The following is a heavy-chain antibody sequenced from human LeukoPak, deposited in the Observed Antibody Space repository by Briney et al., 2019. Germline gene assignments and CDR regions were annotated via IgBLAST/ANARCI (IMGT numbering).Heavy chain of an antibody. J-gene: IGHJ6*03. CDR1: SGSISSYY. V-gene: IGHV4-59*01. D-gene: IGHD1-1*01. CDR3: ARVTWFPGTSYYYMDV. Sequence: SETLSLTCTVSSGSISSYYWSWIRQPPGKGLEWIGYVFYTGTTNYNPSLKSRVTISVDTSKNQFSLKLSSVTAADTAVYYCARVTWFPGTSYYYMDVWGKGTTVTVSS. CDR2: VFYTGTT.